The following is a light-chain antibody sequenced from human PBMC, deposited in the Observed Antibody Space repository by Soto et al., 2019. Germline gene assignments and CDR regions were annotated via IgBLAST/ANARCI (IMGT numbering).Light chain of an antibody. J-gene: IGLJ2*01. Sequence: QPVLTQSPSDSASLGASVKLTCTLSSGHSNYAIAWHQQQPEKGPRYLMRVNSDGSHTKGDGIPDRFSGSSSGAERYLTISSLQSDDEADYDGQLWGTGIRVVFGGGTKVTVL. CDR3: QLWGTGIRVV. CDR1: SGHSNYA. V-gene: IGLV4-69*02. CDR2: VNSDGSH.